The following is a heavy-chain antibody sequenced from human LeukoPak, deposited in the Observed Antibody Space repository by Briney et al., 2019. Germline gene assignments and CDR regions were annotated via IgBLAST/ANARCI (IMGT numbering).Heavy chain of an antibody. V-gene: IGHV1-46*01. CDR3: AGEWESDAFDI. Sequence: ASVKVSCKASGYTFTSYYMHWVRQAPGQGLEWMGIINPSGGSTSYAQKFQGRVTMTRDMSTSTVYMELSSLGSEDTAVYYCAGEWESDAFDIWGQGTMVTVSS. J-gene: IGHJ3*02. CDR2: INPSGGST. D-gene: IGHD1-26*01. CDR1: GYTFTSYY.